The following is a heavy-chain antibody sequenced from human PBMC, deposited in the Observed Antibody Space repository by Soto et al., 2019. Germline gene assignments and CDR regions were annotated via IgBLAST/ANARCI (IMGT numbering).Heavy chain of an antibody. V-gene: IGHV3-23*01. D-gene: IGHD3-22*01. J-gene: IGHJ4*02. CDR3: AGAGNYYDSGGYY. CDR2: ISGTGGET. CDR1: GFSFNTYA. Sequence: DVQLLESGGGLVQPGGSLRLSCVASGFSFNTYAMSWVRQVPGKGLEWVSGISGTGGETNYADSVKGRFTISRDNSKNTLYLQMNSLRVEDTALYYCAGAGNYYDSGGYYWGQGNLVTVSS.